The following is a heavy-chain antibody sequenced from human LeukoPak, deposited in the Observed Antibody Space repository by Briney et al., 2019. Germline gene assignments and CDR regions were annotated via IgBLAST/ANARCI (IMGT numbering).Heavy chain of an antibody. D-gene: IGHD3-22*01. J-gene: IGHJ4*02. CDR3: AKDHAYDTSGYYYDY. CDR2: ISGSGNIT. CDR1: GFTFSLFA. V-gene: IGHV3-23*01. Sequence: GGSLRLSCAASGFTFSLFAMSWVRQAPGKGLEWVSAISGSGNITYSADSVQGRFTISRDNSKNTLYLQMNSLRAEDTAVYYCAKDHAYDTSGYYYDYWGQGTLVTVSS.